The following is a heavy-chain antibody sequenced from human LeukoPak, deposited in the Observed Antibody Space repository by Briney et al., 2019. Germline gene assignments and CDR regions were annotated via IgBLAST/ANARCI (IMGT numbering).Heavy chain of an antibody. CDR3: AKAGVDTAMALDY. V-gene: IGHV3-30*18. CDR1: GFTFSSYW. CDR2: ISYDGSNK. J-gene: IGHJ4*02. D-gene: IGHD5-18*01. Sequence: GGSLRLSCAASGFTFSSYWMNWVRQAPGKGLEWVAVISYDGSNKYYADSVKGRFTISRDNSKNTLYLQMNSLRAEDTAVYYCAKAGVDTAMALDYWGQGTLVTVSS.